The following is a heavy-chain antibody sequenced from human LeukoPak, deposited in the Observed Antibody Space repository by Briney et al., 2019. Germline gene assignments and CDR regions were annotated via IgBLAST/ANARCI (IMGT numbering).Heavy chain of an antibody. Sequence: NLQGRVTMTTDTSTSTAYMELRSLRSDDTAEYYCARGVIGYYFDYWGQGTLVTVSS. J-gene: IGHJ4*02. CDR3: ARGVIGYYFDY. D-gene: IGHD2/OR15-2a*01. V-gene: IGHV1-18*01.